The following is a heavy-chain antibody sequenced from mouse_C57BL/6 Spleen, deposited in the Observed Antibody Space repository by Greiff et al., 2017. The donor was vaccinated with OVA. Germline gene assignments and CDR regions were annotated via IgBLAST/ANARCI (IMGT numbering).Heavy chain of an antibody. D-gene: IGHD4-1*01. CDR3: ARWELGRGYFDV. Sequence: VQLQQSGPGLVQPSQSLSITCTVSGFSLTSYGVHWVRQSPGKGLEWLGVIWSGGSTDYNAAFISRLSISKDNSKSQVFFKMNSLQADDTAIYYCARWELGRGYFDVWGTGTTVTVSS. V-gene: IGHV2-2*01. CDR2: IWSGGST. CDR1: GFSLTSYG. J-gene: IGHJ1*03.